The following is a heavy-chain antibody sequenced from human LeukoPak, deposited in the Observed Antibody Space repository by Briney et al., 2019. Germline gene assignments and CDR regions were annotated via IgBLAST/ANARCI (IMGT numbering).Heavy chain of an antibody. CDR3: ARDRRLGGLDY. CDR2: ISSSSSTI. J-gene: IGHJ4*02. Sequence: GGSLRLSCAASGFTFSSYSMNWVRQAPGKGLEWVSYISSSSSTIYYADSVKGRFTISRDNAKNSLYLQMNSLRAEDTAVYYCARDRRLGGLDYWGQGTPVTVSS. CDR1: GFTFSSYS. D-gene: IGHD4-23*01. V-gene: IGHV3-48*01.